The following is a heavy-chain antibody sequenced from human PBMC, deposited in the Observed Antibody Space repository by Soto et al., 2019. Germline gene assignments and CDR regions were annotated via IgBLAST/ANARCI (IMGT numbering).Heavy chain of an antibody. V-gene: IGHV6-1*01. Sequence: PSQTLSLTCAISGDSVSSNSAAWNWIRQSPSRGLEWLGRTYYRSKWYNDYAVSVKSRITINPDTSKNQFSLQLNSVTPEDTAVYYCAGSKLSSSWHYYYYYGMDVWGQGTTVTVSS. J-gene: IGHJ6*02. D-gene: IGHD6-13*01. CDR1: GDSVSSNSAA. CDR3: AGSKLSSSWHYYYYYGMDV. CDR2: TYYRSKWYN.